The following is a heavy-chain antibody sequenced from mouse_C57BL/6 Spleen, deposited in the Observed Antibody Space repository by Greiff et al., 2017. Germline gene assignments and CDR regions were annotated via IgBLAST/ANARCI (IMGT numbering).Heavy chain of an antibody. V-gene: IGHV1-52*01. D-gene: IGHD1-1*01. Sequence: QVQLKESGAELVRPGSSVKLSCKASGYTFTSYWMHWVKQRPIQGLEWIGNIDPSDSETHYNQKFKDKATLTVDKSSSTAYMQLSSLTSEDSAVYYCARFTTVVDYAMDYWGQGTSVTVSS. J-gene: IGHJ4*01. CDR1: GYTFTSYW. CDR3: ARFTTVVDYAMDY. CDR2: IDPSDSET.